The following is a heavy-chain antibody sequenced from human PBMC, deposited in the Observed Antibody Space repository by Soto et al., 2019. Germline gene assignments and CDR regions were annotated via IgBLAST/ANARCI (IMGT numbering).Heavy chain of an antibody. V-gene: IGHV1-69*01. Sequence: QVQLVQSGAEVKKPGSSVKVSCKASGGTFSSYAISWVRQAPGQGLEWMGGIIPIFSTPNYAQKFQGGVTITADESTSTAYMELSSLRSEDTAVYYCASDNGQRDYYDSSLDAFDIWGQGTMVTVSS. J-gene: IGHJ3*02. CDR1: GGTFSSYA. D-gene: IGHD3-22*01. CDR3: ASDNGQRDYYDSSLDAFDI. CDR2: IIPIFSTP.